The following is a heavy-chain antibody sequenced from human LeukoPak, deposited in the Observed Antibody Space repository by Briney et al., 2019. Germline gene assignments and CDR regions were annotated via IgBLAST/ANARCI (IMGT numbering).Heavy chain of an antibody. CDR2: INSDGSST. V-gene: IGHV3-74*01. CDR1: GFTFSNYW. J-gene: IGHJ4*02. D-gene: IGHD2-2*01. CDR3: ARGSYQVLYFDY. Sequence: GGSLRLSCAASGFTFSNYWMHWVRQAPGKGLVWVSRINSDGSSTSYADSVKGRFTISRDNAKNTLYLQMNSLRAEDTAVYYCARGSYQVLYFDYRGQGTLVTVSS.